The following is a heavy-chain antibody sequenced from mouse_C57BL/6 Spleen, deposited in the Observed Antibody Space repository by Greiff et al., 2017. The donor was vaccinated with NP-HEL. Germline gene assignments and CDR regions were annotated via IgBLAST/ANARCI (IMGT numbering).Heavy chain of an antibody. CDR3: ARSIYYYGTWYFDV. J-gene: IGHJ1*03. CDR1: GYTFTSYW. V-gene: IGHV1-53*01. D-gene: IGHD1-1*01. CDR2: INPSNGGT. Sequence: QVQLQQPGTELVKPGASVKLSCKASGYTFTSYWMHWVKQRPGQGLEWIGNINPSNGGTNYNEKFKSKATLTVDKSSSTAYMQLSSLTSEDSAVYYGARSIYYYGTWYFDVWGTGTTVTVSS.